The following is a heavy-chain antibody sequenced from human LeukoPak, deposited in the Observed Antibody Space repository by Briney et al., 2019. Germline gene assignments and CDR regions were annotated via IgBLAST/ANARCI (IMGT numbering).Heavy chain of an antibody. J-gene: IGHJ4*02. CDR1: GFTSGIYA. Sequence: GGSLRLSCAASGFTSGIYAVSWVRQAPGKGLEWVSAFSGGGDSYYADSVKGRFTISRDNSKKILYLQMNSLRAEDTAVYYCGKEVERHFDLKYWGQGTLVTISS. CDR2: FSGGGDS. CDR3: GKEVERHFDLKY. V-gene: IGHV3-23*01.